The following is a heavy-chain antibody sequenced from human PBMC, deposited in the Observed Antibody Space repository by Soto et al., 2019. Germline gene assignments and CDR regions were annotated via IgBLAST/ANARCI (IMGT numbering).Heavy chain of an antibody. CDR1: GGSFSGYY. J-gene: IGHJ4*02. V-gene: IGHV4-34*01. Sequence: ASETLSLTCAVYGGSFSGYYWSWIRQPPGKGLEWIGEINHSGSTNYNPSLKSRVTISVDTSKNQFSLKLSSVTAADTAVYYCARGQSSIAARPPNFDYWGQGTLVTVSS. D-gene: IGHD6-6*01. CDR3: ARGQSSIAARPPNFDY. CDR2: INHSGST.